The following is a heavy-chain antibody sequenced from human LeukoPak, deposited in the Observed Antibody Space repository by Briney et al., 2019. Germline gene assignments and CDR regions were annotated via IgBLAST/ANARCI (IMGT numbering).Heavy chain of an antibody. CDR3: ARRYSSSWPWFDP. V-gene: IGHV4-59*08. CDR1: GGSMSSYY. CDR2: INHSGST. Sequence: QPSETLSLTCTVSGGSMSSYYWSWIRQPPGKGLEWIGYINHSGSTNYNPSLKSRVTISLDTSKNQFSLKLSSVTAADTAVYYCARRYSSSWPWFDPWGQGTLVTVSS. D-gene: IGHD6-13*01. J-gene: IGHJ5*02.